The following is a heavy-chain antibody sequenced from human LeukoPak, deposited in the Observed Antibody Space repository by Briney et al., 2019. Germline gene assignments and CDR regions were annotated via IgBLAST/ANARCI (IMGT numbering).Heavy chain of an antibody. D-gene: IGHD6-13*01. CDR1: GGSISSGGYY. Sequence: SQTLSLTCTVSGGSISSGGYYWSWIRQHPGKGLEWFGYIYYSGSTYYNPSLKSRVTISVDTSKNQFSLKLSSVTAADTAVYYCARDPIIAAAGKNYYYGMDVWGQGTTVTGSS. V-gene: IGHV4-31*03. CDR2: IYYSGST. CDR3: ARDPIIAAAGKNYYYGMDV. J-gene: IGHJ6*02.